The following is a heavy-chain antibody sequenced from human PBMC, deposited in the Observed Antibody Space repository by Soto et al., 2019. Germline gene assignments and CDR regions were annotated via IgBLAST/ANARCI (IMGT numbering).Heavy chain of an antibody. J-gene: IGHJ3*02. CDR3: ARVRTWTPTRQSAYAFDI. Sequence: ASVKVSCKASGYTFTGYYMHWVRQAPGQGLEWMGWINPNSGGTNYAQKFQGWVTMTRDTSISTAYMELSRLRSDDTAVYYCARVRTWTPTRQSAYAFDIWGQGTMVTVSS. D-gene: IGHD2-15*01. CDR2: INPNSGGT. CDR1: GYTFTGYY. V-gene: IGHV1-2*04.